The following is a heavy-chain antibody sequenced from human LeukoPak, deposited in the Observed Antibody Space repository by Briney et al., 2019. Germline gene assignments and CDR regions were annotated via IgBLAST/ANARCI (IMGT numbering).Heavy chain of an antibody. CDR2: ISYDGSNK. V-gene: IGHV3-30-3*01. Sequence: GGSLRLSCEASGFTFSNYAMHWVRQAPGKGLEWVAVISYDGSNKYYADSVKGRFTISRDNSKNTLYLQMNSLRAEDTAVYYCAGQHGIAAAGTSFGLDYWGQGTLVTVSS. CDR1: GFTFSNYA. D-gene: IGHD6-13*01. CDR3: AGQHGIAAAGTSFGLDY. J-gene: IGHJ4*02.